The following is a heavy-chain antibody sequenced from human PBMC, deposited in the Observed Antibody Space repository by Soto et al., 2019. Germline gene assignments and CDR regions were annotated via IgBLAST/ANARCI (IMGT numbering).Heavy chain of an antibody. CDR1: GGSISSGGYY. CDR2: IYYSGST. Sequence: SSETLSLTCTVSGGSISSGGYYWSWIRQHPGKGLEWIGYIYYSGSTYYNPSLKSRVTISVDTSKNQFSLKLSSVTAADTAVYYCAREYCSGGSCYSNWFDPWGQGTLVTVS. D-gene: IGHD2-15*01. V-gene: IGHV4-31*03. CDR3: AREYCSGGSCYSNWFDP. J-gene: IGHJ5*02.